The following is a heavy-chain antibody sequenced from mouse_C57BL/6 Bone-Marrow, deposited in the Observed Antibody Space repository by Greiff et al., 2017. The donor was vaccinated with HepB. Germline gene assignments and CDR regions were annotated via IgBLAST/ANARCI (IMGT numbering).Heavy chain of an antibody. V-gene: IGHV1-81*01. CDR1: GYTFTSYG. CDR3: ARRPTVVD. Sequence: VKLMESGAELARPGASVKLSCKASGYTFTSYGISWVKQRTGQGLEWIGEIYPRSGNTYYNEKFKGKATLTADKSSSTAYMELRSLTSEDSAVYFCARRPTVVDWGQGTTLTVSS. CDR2: IYPRSGNT. J-gene: IGHJ2*01. D-gene: IGHD1-1*01.